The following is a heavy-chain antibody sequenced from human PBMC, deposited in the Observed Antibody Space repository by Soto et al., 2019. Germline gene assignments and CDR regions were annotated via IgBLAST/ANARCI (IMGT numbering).Heavy chain of an antibody. D-gene: IGHD2-2*01. Sequence: GGSLRLSCAASGFTFSSYGMHWVRQAPGKGLEWVSVIRGGGSSTYYADSVKGRFTISRDNSKNTLYLQMNSLRAEDTAVYYCAKDGGVVVPAAMPGWYFDLWGRGTLVTVSS. CDR2: IRGGGSST. V-gene: IGHV3-NL1*01. CDR1: GFTFSSYG. J-gene: IGHJ2*01. CDR3: AKDGGVVVPAAMPGWYFDL.